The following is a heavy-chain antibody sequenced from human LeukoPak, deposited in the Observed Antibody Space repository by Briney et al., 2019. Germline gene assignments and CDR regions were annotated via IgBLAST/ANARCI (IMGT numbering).Heavy chain of an antibody. CDR3: ARDRYDILTGYYLGDY. Sequence: SETLSLTCTVSGGSISSYYWSWIRQPAGKGLEWIGRIYTSGSTNYNPSLKSRVTMSVDTSKNQFSLKLSSVTAADTAVYYCARDRYDILTGYYLGDYWGQGTLVTVSS. CDR2: IYTSGST. CDR1: GGSISSYY. V-gene: IGHV4-4*07. D-gene: IGHD3-9*01. J-gene: IGHJ4*02.